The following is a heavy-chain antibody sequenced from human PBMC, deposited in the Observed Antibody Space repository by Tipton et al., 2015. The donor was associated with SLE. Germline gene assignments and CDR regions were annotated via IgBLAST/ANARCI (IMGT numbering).Heavy chain of an antibody. J-gene: IGHJ5*02. V-gene: IGHV3-21*01. D-gene: IGHD2-2*01. CDR3: ARDGIVVVPAIINWFDP. CDR2: ISSSSSYI. Sequence: SLRLSCAASGFTFSSYSMNWVRQAPGKGLEWVSSISSSSSYIYYADSVKGRFTISRDNAKNSLYLQMNSLRAEDTAVYYCARDGIVVVPAIINWFDPWGQGTLVTVSS. CDR1: GFTFSSYS.